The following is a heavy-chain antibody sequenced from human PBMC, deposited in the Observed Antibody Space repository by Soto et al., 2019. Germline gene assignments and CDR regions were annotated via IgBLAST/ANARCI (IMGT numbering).Heavy chain of an antibody. D-gene: IGHD1-26*01. CDR3: ARSSGSYAYYGMDV. Sequence: ASVKVSCKASGYTFTGYYMHWVRQAPGQGLEWMGWINPNSGGTNYAQKCQGRVTMTRDTSISTAYMELSRLRADDTAVYSCARSSGSYAYYGMDVWGQGTTVTVSS. V-gene: IGHV1-2*02. CDR2: INPNSGGT. CDR1: GYTFTGYY. J-gene: IGHJ6*02.